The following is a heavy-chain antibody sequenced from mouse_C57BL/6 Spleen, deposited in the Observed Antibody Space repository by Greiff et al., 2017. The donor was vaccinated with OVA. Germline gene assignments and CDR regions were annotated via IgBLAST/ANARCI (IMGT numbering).Heavy chain of an antibody. CDR2: IHPNSGST. Sequence: QVQLQQPGAELVKPGASVKLSCKASGYTFTSYWMPWVQQRPGQGLEWIGMIHPNSGSTNYNEKFKSKATLTVDKSSSTAYMQLSSLTSEDSAVYYCARGERDYGPAWFAYWGQGTLVTVSA. CDR3: ARGERDYGPAWFAY. J-gene: IGHJ3*01. CDR1: GYTFTSYW. D-gene: IGHD1-1*02. V-gene: IGHV1-64*01.